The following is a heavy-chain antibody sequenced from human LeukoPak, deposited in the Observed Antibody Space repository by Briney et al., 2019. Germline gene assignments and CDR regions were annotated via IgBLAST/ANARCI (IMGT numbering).Heavy chain of an antibody. CDR3: ARDGASGYLADY. V-gene: IGHV1-2*02. CDR2: INPNSGGA. J-gene: IGHJ4*02. D-gene: IGHD3-3*01. CDR1: GYTLTGYY. Sequence: ASVKVSCKASGYTLTGYYMHWVRQAPGQGLEWMGWINPNSGGANYAQKFQGRVTMTRDASISTAYMELSRLGSDDTAVYYCARDGASGYLADYWGQGTLVTVSS.